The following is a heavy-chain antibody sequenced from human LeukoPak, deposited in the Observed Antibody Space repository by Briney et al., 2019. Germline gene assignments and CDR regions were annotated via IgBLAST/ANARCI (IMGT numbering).Heavy chain of an antibody. D-gene: IGHD3-10*01. CDR2: MNPNSGNT. CDR3: ARYLLWFGELRWFDP. CDR1: GYTFTSYD. Sequence: ASVKVSCKASGYTFTSYDINWVRQTTGHGLEWMGWMNPNSGNTGYAQKFQGRVTMTRNTSISTAYMELSSLRSEDTAVYYCARYLLWFGELRWFDPWGQGTLVTVSS. J-gene: IGHJ5*02. V-gene: IGHV1-8*01.